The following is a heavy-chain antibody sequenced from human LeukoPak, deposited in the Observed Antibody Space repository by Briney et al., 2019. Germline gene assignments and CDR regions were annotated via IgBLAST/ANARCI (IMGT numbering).Heavy chain of an antibody. CDR3: ASHQYYYDSSGYPVDY. CDR2: IIPILGTA. CDR1: GGTFSSYA. J-gene: IGHJ4*02. D-gene: IGHD3-22*01. Sequence: ASVKVSCEASGGTFSSYAISWVRQAPGQGLEWMGRIIPILGTANYAQKFQGRVTITTDESTSTAYMELSSLRSEDTAVYYCASHQYYYDSSGYPVDYWGQGTLVTVSS. V-gene: IGHV1-69*11.